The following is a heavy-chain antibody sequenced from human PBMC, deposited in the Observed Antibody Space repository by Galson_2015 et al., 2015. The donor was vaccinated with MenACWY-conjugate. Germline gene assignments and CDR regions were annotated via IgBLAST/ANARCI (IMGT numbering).Heavy chain of an antibody. CDR3: AVAIYDFWSGYSFDY. Sequence: QSGAEVKKPGESLKISCQGSGYSFTSYWIAWVRQMPGKGLEWMGIIYPGDSDTRYSPPFQGQVTMSADKSITTAYLQWSSLKASDTAIYYCAVAIYDFWSGYSFDYWGQGTLVTVSS. CDR2: IYPGDSDT. J-gene: IGHJ4*02. CDR1: GYSFTSYW. D-gene: IGHD3-3*01. V-gene: IGHV5-51*01.